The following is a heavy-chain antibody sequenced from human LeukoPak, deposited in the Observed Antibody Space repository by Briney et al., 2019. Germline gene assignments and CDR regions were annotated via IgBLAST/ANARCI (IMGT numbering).Heavy chain of an antibody. CDR2: ISSSGSTI. J-gene: IGHJ3*02. V-gene: IGHV3-48*03. CDR3: ARGRRATVTTRADAFDI. D-gene: IGHD4-17*01. Sequence: GGSLRLSCAASGFTFSSYEMNWVRQAPGKGLEWVSYISSSGSTIYYADSVKGRFTISRDNAKNSLYLQMNSLRAEDTAVYYCARGRRATVTTRADAFDIWGQGTMVTVSS. CDR1: GFTFSSYE.